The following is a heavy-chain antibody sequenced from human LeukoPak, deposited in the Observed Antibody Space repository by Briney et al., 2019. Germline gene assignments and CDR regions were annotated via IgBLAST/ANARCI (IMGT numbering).Heavy chain of an antibody. D-gene: IGHD6-13*01. CDR1: GFTFSSYG. Sequence: GGSLRLSCAASGFTFSSYGMHWVRQAPGKGLEWVAVIWYDGSNKYYADSVKGRFTISRDNSKNTLYLQINSLRAEDTAVYYCAGSLYSSSWSWGQGTLVTVSS. CDR3: AGSLYSSSWS. CDR2: IWYDGSNK. V-gene: IGHV3-33*01. J-gene: IGHJ5*02.